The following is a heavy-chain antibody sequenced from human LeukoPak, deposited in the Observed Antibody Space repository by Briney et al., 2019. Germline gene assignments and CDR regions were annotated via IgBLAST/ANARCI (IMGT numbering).Heavy chain of an antibody. J-gene: IGHJ4*02. Sequence: PGGSLRLSCAASGFTFSSYAMSWVSQAPGKGLEWVSAISGSGGSTYYADYVKGRFTIYRENSKNRVYMKMDRQRAEDTAVYYCAKVRGTGYNWNDFFDYWGQGTLVTVSS. CDR1: GFTFSSYA. CDR3: AKVRGTGYNWNDFFDY. CDR2: ISGSGGST. D-gene: IGHD1-1*01. V-gene: IGHV3-23*01.